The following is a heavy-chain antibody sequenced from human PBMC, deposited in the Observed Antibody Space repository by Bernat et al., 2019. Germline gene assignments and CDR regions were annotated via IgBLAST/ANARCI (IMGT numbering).Heavy chain of an antibody. V-gene: IGHV1-69*01. Sequence: QVQLVQSGAEVKKPGSSVKVSCKASGGTFSSYTISWVRQAPGQGLEWMGGIIPIFGTANYAQKSQGRVTITADESPSTAYMGLSSLGSEDTAVYYCARNSHATALSYYYYMDVWAKGPRSPSP. J-gene: IGHJ6*03. CDR3: ARNSHATALSYYYYMDV. CDR2: IIPIFGTA. D-gene: IGHD4-11*01. CDR1: GGTFSSYT.